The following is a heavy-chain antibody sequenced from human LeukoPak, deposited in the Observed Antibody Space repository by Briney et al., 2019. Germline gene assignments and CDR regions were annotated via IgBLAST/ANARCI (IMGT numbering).Heavy chain of an antibody. CDR3: AKSWWFGSAWGDL. Sequence: GGSLRLSCEAAGFSFRDYPMGWVRRASGKRLEWVSGISAGADVIFYADPVKGRFTISRDNSNNTLYLQMYNLRADDTAVYFCAKSWWFGSAWGDLWGQGALVTVS. V-gene: IGHV3-23*01. J-gene: IGHJ5*02. CDR2: ISAGADVI. D-gene: IGHD3-10*01. CDR1: GFSFRDYP.